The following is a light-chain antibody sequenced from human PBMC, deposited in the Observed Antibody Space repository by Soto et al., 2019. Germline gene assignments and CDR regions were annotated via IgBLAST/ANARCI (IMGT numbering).Light chain of an antibody. CDR1: QSVSSY. J-gene: IGKJ5*01. Sequence: VLTQSPATLSLSPGDSATLSCRASQSVSSYLAWYQQKTGQAPRLLIYDASNRATGIPARLSGSGSGTDLNLTISRLEPEDFAVYYCQKRSNWPPSCGQGTRLEIK. CDR3: QKRSNWPPS. CDR2: DAS. V-gene: IGKV3-11*01.